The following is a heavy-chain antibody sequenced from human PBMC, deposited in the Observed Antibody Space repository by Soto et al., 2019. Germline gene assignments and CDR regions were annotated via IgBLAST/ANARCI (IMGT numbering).Heavy chain of an antibody. J-gene: IGHJ6*02. CDR1: GGSFSGYY. CDR2: INHSGST. CDR3: ASGWLPAGKLFPHYAVDF. D-gene: IGHD6-19*01. V-gene: IGHV4-34*01. Sequence: SETLSLTCAVYGGSFSGYYWSWIRQPPGKGLEWIGEINHSGSTNYNPSLKSRVTISVDTSKNQFSLKLSSVTAADTAVYYCASGWLPAGKLFPHYAVDFWGQGTTVTVSS.